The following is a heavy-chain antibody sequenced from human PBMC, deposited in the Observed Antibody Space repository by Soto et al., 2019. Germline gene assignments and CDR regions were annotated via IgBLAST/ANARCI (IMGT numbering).Heavy chain of an antibody. V-gene: IGHV3-48*02. D-gene: IGHD2-15*01. CDR2: ISSSSSTI. CDR1: GFTFSSYS. J-gene: IGHJ6*02. CDR3: ARDGYCSGGSCYSYGMDV. Sequence: GGSLRLSCAASGFTFSSYSMNWVRQAPGKGLEWVSYISSSSSTIYYADSVKGRFTISRDNAKNSLYLQMNSLRDEDTAVYYCARDGYCSGGSCYSYGMDVWGQGTTVTVSS.